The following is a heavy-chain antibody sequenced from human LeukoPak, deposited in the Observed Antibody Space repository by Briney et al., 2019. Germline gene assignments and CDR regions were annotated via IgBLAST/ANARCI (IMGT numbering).Heavy chain of an antibody. CDR3: ARQTDFRLDY. D-gene: IGHD3-3*01. CDR2: IYPGDSDT. V-gene: IGHV5-51*01. Sequence: GESLKISCKGSGYPFSSYWIGWVRQMPGKGLEWMGIIYPGDSDTRYSPSLQGQVTISVDTSIGTAYLQWSSLKASDTAIYYCARQTDFRLDYWAPGTLVTVSS. CDR1: GYPFSSYW. J-gene: IGHJ4*02.